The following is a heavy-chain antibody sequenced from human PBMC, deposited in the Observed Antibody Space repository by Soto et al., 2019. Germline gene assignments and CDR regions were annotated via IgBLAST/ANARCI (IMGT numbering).Heavy chain of an antibody. CDR2: IYYSGST. D-gene: IGHD3-10*01. Sequence: PSETLSLTCTVSGDSISSYSWSWIRQPPGKGLEWIGYIYYSGSTNYNPSLKSRVTISVDTSKNQFSLKLNSMTAADTAVYYCARHNYGSGSTYFDYWGQGTLVTVSS. CDR3: ARHNYGSGSTYFDY. J-gene: IGHJ4*02. CDR1: GDSISSYS. V-gene: IGHV4-59*08.